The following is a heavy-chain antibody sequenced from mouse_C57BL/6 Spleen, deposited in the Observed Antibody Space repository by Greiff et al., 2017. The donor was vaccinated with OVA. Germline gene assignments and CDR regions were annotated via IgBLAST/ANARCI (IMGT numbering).Heavy chain of an antibody. D-gene: IGHD1-1*01. V-gene: IGHV1-52*01. J-gene: IGHJ2*01. CDR1: GYTFTSYW. Sequence: QVQLQQPGAELVRPGSSVKLSCKASGYTFTSYWMHWVKQRPIQGLEWIGNIDPSDSETHYNQKFKDKATLTVDKSSSTAYMQLSSLTSEDSAVYYCARSVYYYGSSYDYFDYWGQGTTLTVSS. CDR2: IDPSDSET. CDR3: ARSVYYYGSSYDYFDY.